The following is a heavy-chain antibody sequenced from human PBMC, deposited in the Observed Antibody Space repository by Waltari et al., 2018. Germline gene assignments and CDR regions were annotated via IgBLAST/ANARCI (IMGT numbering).Heavy chain of an antibody. CDR1: GFTFGDYA. CDR3: AKDFDY. Sequence: EVQLVESGGGLVQPGRSLRLSCTASGFTFGDYAMSWFRQAPGKGLEWVGFIRSKAYVGTTEYASSVKGRFTISRDDSKSIAYLQMNSLKTEDTAVYYCAKDFDYWGQGTLVTVSS. J-gene: IGHJ4*02. CDR2: IRSKAYVGTT. V-gene: IGHV3-49*03.